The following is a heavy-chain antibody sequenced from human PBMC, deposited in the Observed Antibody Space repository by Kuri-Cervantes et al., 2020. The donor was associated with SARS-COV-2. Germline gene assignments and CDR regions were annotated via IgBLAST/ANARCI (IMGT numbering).Heavy chain of an antibody. V-gene: IGHV3-23*03. Sequence: GGSLRLSCAASGFTFSSYAMGWVRQAPGKGLEWVSVIYSGGDTYHADSVKGRFTVSRDISKNTLYLQMNSLRAEDSAIYYCATCTNFDCPRAWGQGTLVTFSS. CDR3: ATCTNFDCPRA. D-gene: IGHD3-9*01. CDR2: IYSGGDT. CDR1: GFTFSSYA. J-gene: IGHJ5*02.